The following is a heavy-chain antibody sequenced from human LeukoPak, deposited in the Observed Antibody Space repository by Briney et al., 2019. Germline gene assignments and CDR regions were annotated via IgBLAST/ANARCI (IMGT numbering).Heavy chain of an antibody. V-gene: IGHV3-30-3*01. CDR3: VRDDWHLPDSFDY. CDR2: ISYDGSNK. Sequence: PGGSLRLSCAASGFTFSSYAMHWVRQAPGKGLEWVAVISYDGSNKYYADSVKGRFTISRDNSKNTLYLQMSSLRPEDTAVYYCVRDDWHLPDSFDYWGQGTLVTVSS. D-gene: IGHD2-21*01. CDR1: GFTFSSYA. J-gene: IGHJ4*02.